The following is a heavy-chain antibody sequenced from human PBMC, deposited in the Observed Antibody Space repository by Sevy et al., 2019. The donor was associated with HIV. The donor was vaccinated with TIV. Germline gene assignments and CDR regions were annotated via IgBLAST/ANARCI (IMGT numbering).Heavy chain of an antibody. D-gene: IGHD1-1*01. CDR1: GFTFSSYW. V-gene: IGHV3-74*01. J-gene: IGHJ4*02. CDR2: INSDGSST. CDR3: ARGGPLQLFDY. Sequence: GGSLRLSCAASGFTFSSYWMHWVRQAPGKGLVWVSRINSDGSSTCYADSVKGRFTISRDNAKNTLYLQMNSLRAEDTAVYYCARGGPLQLFDYWGQGTLVTVSS.